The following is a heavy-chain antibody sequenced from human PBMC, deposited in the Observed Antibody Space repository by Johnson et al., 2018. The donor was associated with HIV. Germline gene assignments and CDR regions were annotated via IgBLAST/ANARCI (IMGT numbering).Heavy chain of an antibody. CDR1: GFTFSDYY. V-gene: IGHV3-11*04. CDR3: ARGGLLHAFDI. D-gene: IGHD2/OR15-2a*01. J-gene: IGHJ3*02. Sequence: QVQLVESGGGLVKPGGSLRLSCAASGFTFSDYYMSWIRQAPGKGLEWVSAISGSGGSTYYAASVKGRFTISRDNAKNSLHLQMNSLRAEDTAVYYCARGGLLHAFDIWGQGTMVTVSS. CDR2: ISGSGGST.